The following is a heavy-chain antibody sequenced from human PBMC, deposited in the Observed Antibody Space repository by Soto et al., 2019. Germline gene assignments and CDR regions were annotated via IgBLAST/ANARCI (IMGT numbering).Heavy chain of an antibody. D-gene: IGHD3-22*01. J-gene: IGHJ5*02. Sequence: SETLSLTXTVSGGSVSSSYWSWVRQPAGKGLEWIGRLHTRGIINYNPSLTGRVTMSVDTSKNQFFLRLSSVTAADTGVYYCARGHSSRSGYYDVAWGQGTLVTVSS. CDR2: LHTRGII. V-gene: IGHV4-4*07. CDR3: ARGHSSRSGYYDVA. CDR1: GGSVSSSY.